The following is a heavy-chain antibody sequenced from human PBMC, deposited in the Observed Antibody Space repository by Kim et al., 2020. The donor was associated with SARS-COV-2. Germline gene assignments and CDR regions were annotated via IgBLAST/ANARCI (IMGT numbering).Heavy chain of an antibody. V-gene: IGHV3-74*01. CDR2: LSTDGSTT. J-gene: IGHJ3*02. CDR3: ARGWAFVM. D-gene: IGHD2-15*01. Sequence: GGSLRLSCVVSGFTLSGHWMHWVRQVPGKGLVWVSRLSTDGSTTTYADSVKGRFSISRDNAKNTLYLQVNSLRAEDTAVYYCARGWAFVMWGQGTRVTVSS. CDR1: GFTLSGHW.